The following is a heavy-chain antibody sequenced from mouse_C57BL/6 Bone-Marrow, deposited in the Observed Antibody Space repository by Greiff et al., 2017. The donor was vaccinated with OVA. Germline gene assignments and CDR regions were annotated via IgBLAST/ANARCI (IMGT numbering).Heavy chain of an antibody. D-gene: IGHD2-3*01. CDR1: GFTFSSYT. J-gene: IGHJ2*01. Sequence: EVMLVESGGGLVKPGGSLKLSCAASGFTFSSYTMSWVRQTPEKRLEWVATISGGGSNTYYPDSVKGRFTISRDNAKNTLYLQMSSLRSEDTALYYCARHYDGYLDYWGQGTTLTVSS. CDR2: ISGGGSNT. V-gene: IGHV5-9*01. CDR3: ARHYDGYLDY.